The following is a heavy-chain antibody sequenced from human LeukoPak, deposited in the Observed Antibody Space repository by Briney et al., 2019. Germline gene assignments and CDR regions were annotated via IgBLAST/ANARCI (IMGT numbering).Heavy chain of an antibody. J-gene: IGHJ3*02. D-gene: IGHD2-2*02. Sequence: PSETLSLTCTVSGASINSGDYYWTWIRQPPGKGLEWIGEINHSGSTNYNPSLKSRVTISVDTSKNQFSLKLSSVTAVDTAVYYCARRRAYCSSTSCYTSFREAAFDIWGQGTMVTVSS. CDR2: INHSGST. V-gene: IGHV4-34*01. CDR1: GASINSGDYY. CDR3: ARRRAYCSSTSCYTSFREAAFDI.